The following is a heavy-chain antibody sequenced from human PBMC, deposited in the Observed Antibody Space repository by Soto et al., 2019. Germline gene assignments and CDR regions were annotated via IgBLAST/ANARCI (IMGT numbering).Heavy chain of an antibody. CDR3: ARAVGAFDY. CDR2: ISSSGSTI. Sequence: EVQLVESGGGLVQPGGSLRLSCAASGFTFSSYEMNWVRQAPGKGLEWVSYISSSGSTIYYADSVKGRFTISRDNSKNTLYLQMNSLRAEDTAVYYCARAVGAFDYWGQGTLVTVSS. V-gene: IGHV3-48*03. D-gene: IGHD1-26*01. CDR1: GFTFSSYE. J-gene: IGHJ4*02.